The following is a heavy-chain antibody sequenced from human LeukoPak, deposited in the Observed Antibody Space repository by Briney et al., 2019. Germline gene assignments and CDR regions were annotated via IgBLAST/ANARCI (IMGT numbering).Heavy chain of an antibody. Sequence: ASVKVSCKASGYTFTNYYIHWVRQAPGQGLEWMGVINPSGGRKNYAQNFHGRVNMTSDMSTKTVNMDLSRLRREQPAVDYCDKDRAETVGATPPVGDPFDLWGEGTMVSVPS. J-gene: IGHJ3*01. CDR1: GYTFTNYY. D-gene: IGHD1-26*01. CDR2: INPSGGRK. CDR3: DKDRAETVGATPPVGDPFDL. V-gene: IGHV1-46*03.